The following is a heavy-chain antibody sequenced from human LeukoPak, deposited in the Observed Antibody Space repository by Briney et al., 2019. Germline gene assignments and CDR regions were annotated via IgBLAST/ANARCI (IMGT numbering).Heavy chain of an antibody. D-gene: IGHD1-1*01. CDR3: ARDPRDWMNWFDP. J-gene: IGHJ5*02. CDR2: IIPIFGTA. CDR1: GGTFSRYA. V-gene: IGHV1-69*13. Sequence: SVKVSCKASGGTFSRYAISWVRQAPGQGLEWMGGIIPIFGTANYAQKFQGRVTITADESTSTAYMELSSLRSEDTAVYYCARDPRDWMNWFDPWGQGTLVTVSS.